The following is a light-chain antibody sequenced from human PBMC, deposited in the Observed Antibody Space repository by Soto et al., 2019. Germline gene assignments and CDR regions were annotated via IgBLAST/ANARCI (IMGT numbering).Light chain of an antibody. V-gene: IGKV3-20*01. CDR2: GAS. CDR1: QSIGRN. CDR3: QQYGNSPIT. Sequence: EIMMTQSPATLSVSPGERATLSCRASQSIGRNLVWCQQKPGQAPRLLIFGASNRANGIPDRFSGSGSGTDFTLTISRLEPEDFAVYYCQQYGNSPITFGQGTRLEIK. J-gene: IGKJ5*01.